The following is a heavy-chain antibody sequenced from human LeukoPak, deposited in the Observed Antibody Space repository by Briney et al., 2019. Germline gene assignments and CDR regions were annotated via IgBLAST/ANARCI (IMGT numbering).Heavy chain of an antibody. CDR2: IIPIFGTA. D-gene: IGHD3-10*01. CDR3: ARDRRGGSGSFAGY. CDR1: GGTFSSYA. J-gene: IGHJ4*02. Sequence: SVKVSCKASGGTFSSYAISWVRQAPGQGLEWMGGIIPIFGTANYAQKFQGRVTITADKSTSTAYMELSSLRSEDTAVYYCARDRRGGSGSFAGYWGQGTLVTVSS. V-gene: IGHV1-69*06.